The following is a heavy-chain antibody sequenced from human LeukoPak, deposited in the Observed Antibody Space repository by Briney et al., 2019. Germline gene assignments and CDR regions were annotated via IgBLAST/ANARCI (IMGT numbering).Heavy chain of an antibody. V-gene: IGHV1-69*13. J-gene: IGHJ4*02. CDR1: GGTFSSYA. D-gene: IGHD2-2*01. CDR2: IIPIFGTA. Sequence: SVKVSCKASGGTFSSYAISWVRQAPGQGLEWMGGIIPIFGTANYAQKFQGRVTITADESTSTAYMELSSLRSEDTAVYYCARDCSSTSCSDYWGQGTLVTVSS. CDR3: ARDCSSTSCSDY.